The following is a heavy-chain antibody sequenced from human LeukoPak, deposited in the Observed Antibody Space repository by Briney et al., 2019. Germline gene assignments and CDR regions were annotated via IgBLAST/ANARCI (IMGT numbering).Heavy chain of an antibody. CDR1: GYTFTSYA. D-gene: IGHD1-26*01. Sequence: ASVKVSCKASGYTFTSYAMHWVRQAPGQRLEWMGWINAGNGNTKYSQEFQGRVTITRDTSASTAYMELSSLRSEDMAVEYWARDDGGSYGYWGQGTLVTVSS. CDR3: ARDDGGSYGY. CDR2: INAGNGNT. V-gene: IGHV1-3*03. J-gene: IGHJ4*02.